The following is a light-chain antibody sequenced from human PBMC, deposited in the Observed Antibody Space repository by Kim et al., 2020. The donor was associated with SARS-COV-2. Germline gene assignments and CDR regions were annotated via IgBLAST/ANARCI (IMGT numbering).Light chain of an antibody. CDR2: GKN. Sequence: VALGQTVRITCQGDSLRTYYETGYQQKPGQAPIVVIYGKNNRPSGIPDRFSGSSSGNTASLTITGTQAGDEADYYCNSRDSNDNVVFGGGTKLTVL. V-gene: IGLV3-19*01. CDR1: SLRTYY. J-gene: IGLJ2*01. CDR3: NSRDSNDNVV.